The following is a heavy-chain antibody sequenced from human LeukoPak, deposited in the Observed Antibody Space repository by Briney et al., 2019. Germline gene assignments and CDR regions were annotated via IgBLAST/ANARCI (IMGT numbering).Heavy chain of an antibody. CDR3: ARDDSSGFAAFDI. V-gene: IGHV1-2*02. D-gene: IGHD3-22*01. CDR2: INPNSGGT. Sequence: ASVKVSCKASGYTFTGYYMHWVRQAPGPGLEWMGWINPNSGGTNYAQKFQGRVTMTRDTSISTAYMELSRLRSDDTAVYYCARDDSSGFAAFDIWGQGTMVTVSS. J-gene: IGHJ3*02. CDR1: GYTFTGYY.